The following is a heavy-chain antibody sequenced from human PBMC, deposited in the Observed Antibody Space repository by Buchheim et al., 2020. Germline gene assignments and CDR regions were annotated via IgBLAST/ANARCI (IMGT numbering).Heavy chain of an antibody. Sequence: EVQLVESGGGLVQPGGSLRLSCVASGFTFSRYSMNWVRQAPGKGLEWVSYICVSSGTIHYTDSLKGRFTISRANAKNSLYLQMNSLRAEDTAIYYCARNQGGDYVEPNFDFWGQGTL. CDR1: GFTFSRYS. J-gene: IGHJ4*02. D-gene: IGHD4-17*01. CDR3: ARNQGGDYVEPNFDF. V-gene: IGHV3-48*01. CDR2: ICVSSGTI.